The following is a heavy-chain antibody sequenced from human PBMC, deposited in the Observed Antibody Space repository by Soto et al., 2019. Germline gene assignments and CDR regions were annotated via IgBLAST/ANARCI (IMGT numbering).Heavy chain of an antibody. CDR3: ARDIVVVPAAMSGYYYYGMDV. Sequence: GASVKVSCKASGYTFASYGISWVRQAPGQGLEWMGWISAYNGNTNYAQKLQGRVTMTTDTSTSTAYMELRSLRSDDTAVYYCARDIVVVPAAMSGYYYYGMDVWGQGTTVTVSS. J-gene: IGHJ6*02. D-gene: IGHD2-2*01. CDR1: GYTFASYG. V-gene: IGHV1-18*01. CDR2: ISAYNGNT.